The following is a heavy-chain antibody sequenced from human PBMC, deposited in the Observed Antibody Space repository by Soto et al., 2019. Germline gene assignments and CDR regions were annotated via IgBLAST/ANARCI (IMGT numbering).Heavy chain of an antibody. V-gene: IGHV2-26*01. CDR2: IFSNDEK. J-gene: IGHJ5*02. D-gene: IGHD1-7*01. Sequence: QVTLKESGPVVVKPTETLTLTCTVSGFSLSDGRMGVSWIRQPPGKALEWLGYIFSNDEKSCGTSLKNRLTIAKDTSKSQVVRTMTDMEPVDRATFCCARLHHWNFGASWFGAWGQGTLVAVSS. CDR1: GFSLSDGRMG. CDR3: ARLHHWNFGASWFGA.